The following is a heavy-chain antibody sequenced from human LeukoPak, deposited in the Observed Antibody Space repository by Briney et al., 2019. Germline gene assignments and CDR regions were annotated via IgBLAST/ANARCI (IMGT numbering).Heavy chain of an antibody. CDR2: MDPSGSQK. CDR3: AIWASGNY. D-gene: IGHD3-10*01. V-gene: IGHV3-7*01. Sequence: GGSLRLSCAASGFTFNRSWLNWVRQAPGRGLEWVANMDPSGSQKRYVDSVKGRFTISKDNPGTTLYLEMNSLRTEDTSIYYCAIWASGNYWGQGTLVTVSS. J-gene: IGHJ4*02. CDR1: GFTFNRSW.